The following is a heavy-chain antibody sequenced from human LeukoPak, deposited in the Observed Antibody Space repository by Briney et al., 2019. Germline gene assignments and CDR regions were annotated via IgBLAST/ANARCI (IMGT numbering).Heavy chain of an antibody. D-gene: IGHD1-26*01. V-gene: IGHV3-23*01. CDR3: ANVAHSGSYGLFDS. CDR2: ISSNGGST. J-gene: IGHJ4*02. CDR1: GFTFIDFA. Sequence: PGGSLRLSCAASGFTFIDFAMSWVRQTPGKGLQWVSAISSNGGSTYYADSVKGRFTVSRDMSTNTLYLQMNSLRAGDTAVYYCANVAHSGSYGLFDSWGQGALVTVSS.